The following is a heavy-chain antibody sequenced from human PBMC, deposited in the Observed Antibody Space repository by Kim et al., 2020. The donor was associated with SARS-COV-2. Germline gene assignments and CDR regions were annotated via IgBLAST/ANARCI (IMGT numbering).Heavy chain of an antibody. CDR2: FTRDGIT. J-gene: IGHJ4*02. CDR1: GFTFNNYC. V-gene: IGHV3-23*01. D-gene: IGHD2-2*01. CDR3: GAYHGAASHFTY. Sequence: GGSLRLSCAASGFTFNNYCMTWVRQAPGKGLEWVSSFTRDGITYYAAFVKGRFTISRDNYKNVMSLQMNSLRVEETAVYYCGAYHGAASHFTYWGQGTLGTVSS.